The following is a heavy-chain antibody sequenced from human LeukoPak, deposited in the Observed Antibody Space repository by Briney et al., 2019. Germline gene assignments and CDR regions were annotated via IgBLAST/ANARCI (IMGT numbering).Heavy chain of an antibody. CDR3: ARGRPYFDY. CDR2: MYHSGSS. Sequence: SETLSLTCTVSGYSISSGFYWGWIRQPPGKGLEWIGSMYHSGSSYYNPSLKSRVTISLVTSKNQFSLKLSSVTAADTAVYYCARGRPYFDYCGQGTLVTVSS. CDR1: GYSISSGFY. J-gene: IGHJ4*02. V-gene: IGHV4-38-2*02.